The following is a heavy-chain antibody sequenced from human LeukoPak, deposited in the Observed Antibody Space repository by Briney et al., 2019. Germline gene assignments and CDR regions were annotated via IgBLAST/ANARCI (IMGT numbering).Heavy chain of an antibody. CDR2: IYYSGST. CDR3: ARGDPTSYFDY. CDR1: GGSISSYY. V-gene: IGHV4-59*01. J-gene: IGHJ4*02. Sequence: SETLSLTCTVSGGSISSYYWSWIRQPPGKGLEWIGYIYYSGSTNYNPSLKSRVTISVDTSKNRFSLKLSSVTAADTAVYYCARGDPTSYFDYWGQGTLVTVSS.